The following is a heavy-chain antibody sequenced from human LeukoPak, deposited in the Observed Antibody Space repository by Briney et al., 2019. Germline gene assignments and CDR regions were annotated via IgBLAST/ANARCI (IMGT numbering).Heavy chain of an antibody. CDR2: IYSSGST. Sequence: PSETLSLTCTVSGASISSGSNYWGWIRQPPGKTLEWIGSIYSSGSTYYNSSLQSRVIILIDTSKNHFSLTLTSVTAADTAVYYCARDSFPDYYDSSGYSCWGQGTLVTVSS. J-gene: IGHJ4*02. CDR3: ARDSFPDYYDSSGYSC. CDR1: GASISSGSNY. V-gene: IGHV4-39*07. D-gene: IGHD3-22*01.